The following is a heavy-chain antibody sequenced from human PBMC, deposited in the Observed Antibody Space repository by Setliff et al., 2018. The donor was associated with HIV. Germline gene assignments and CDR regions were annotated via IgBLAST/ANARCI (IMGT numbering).Heavy chain of an antibody. CDR1: GFTFSSYW. CDR2: INSDGSST. V-gene: IGHV3-74*01. CDR3: ARPMEIGRHPVAGQRDAFDI. D-gene: IGHD6-19*01. Sequence: PGGSLRLSCAASGFTFSSYWMHWVRQAPGKGLVWVSRINSDGSSTSYADSVKGRFTISRDNAKNTLYLQMNSLRAEDTAVYYCARPMEIGRHPVAGQRDAFDIWGQGTMVTVSS. J-gene: IGHJ3*02.